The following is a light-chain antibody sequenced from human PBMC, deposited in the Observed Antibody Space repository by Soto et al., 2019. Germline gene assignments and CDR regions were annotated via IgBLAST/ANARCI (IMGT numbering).Light chain of an antibody. CDR3: SSYAGSNNFV. CDR1: SSDVGGYNY. Sequence: QSAPTQPPSASGSPGQSVTISCTGTSSDVGGYNYVSWHQQHPGKAPKLMIYEVSERPSGVPDRFSGSKSSNTASLTVSGLQAEDEADYYCSSYAGSNNFVFGTGTKVTVL. V-gene: IGLV2-8*01. CDR2: EVS. J-gene: IGLJ1*01.